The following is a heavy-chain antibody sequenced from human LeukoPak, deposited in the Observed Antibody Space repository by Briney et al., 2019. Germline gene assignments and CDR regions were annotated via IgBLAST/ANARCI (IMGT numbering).Heavy chain of an antibody. CDR2: ISGSGGST. J-gene: IGHJ4*02. CDR3: AKDRGSIAAAGYYFDY. CDR1: GFTFSSYA. V-gene: IGHV3-23*01. Sequence: GGSLRLSCAASGFTFSSYAMSWVRQAPGKGLEWVSAISGSGGSTYYADSVKGRFTISRDNSKNTLYLQMNSLRAEDTAVYYCAKDRGSIAAAGYYFDYWGQGTLVTVSS. D-gene: IGHD6-13*01.